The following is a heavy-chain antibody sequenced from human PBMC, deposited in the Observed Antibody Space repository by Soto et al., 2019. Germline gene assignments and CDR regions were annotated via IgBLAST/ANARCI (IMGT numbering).Heavy chain of an antibody. J-gene: IGHJ5*02. D-gene: IGHD1-20*01. CDR2: INGYNRNT. CDR3: ATCITGKGGRSGFDP. V-gene: IGHV1-18*01. Sequence: ASVKVSCKASGYTFTSYGISWARQAPGQGLEWMGWINGYNRNTNYAQNLQGRVTMTTDTSTSTAYMELRNLRSDDTAVYYCATCITGKGGRSGFDPWGQGTLVTVS. CDR1: GYTFTSYG.